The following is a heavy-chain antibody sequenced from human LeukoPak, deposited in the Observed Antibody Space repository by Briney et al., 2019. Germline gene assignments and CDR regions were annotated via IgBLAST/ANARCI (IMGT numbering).Heavy chain of an antibody. CDR3: ASEWLVMNRICY. J-gene: IGHJ4*02. CDR2: INPNSGGT. V-gene: IGHV1-2*02. Sequence: ASVKVSCKASGYTFTNYYIHWVRQAPGQGLEWMGWINPNSGGTNYAQKFQGRVTMTRDTSISTAYMELSRLRSDDTAVYYCASEWLVMNRICYWGQGTLVTVSS. CDR1: GYTFTNYY. D-gene: IGHD6-19*01.